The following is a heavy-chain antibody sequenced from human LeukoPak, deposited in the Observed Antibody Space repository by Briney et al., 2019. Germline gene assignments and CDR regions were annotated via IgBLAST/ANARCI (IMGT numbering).Heavy chain of an antibody. J-gene: IGHJ4*02. CDR1: GFTVSSNY. CDR2: IYSGGST. D-gene: IGHD2-8*01. Sequence: GGSLRLSCAASGFTVSSNYMSWVRQAPGKGLEWVSVIYSGGSTYYADSVKGRFTISRDNPKNTLYLQMNSLRAEDTAVYYCARDDEYAIPDYWGQGTLVTVSS. V-gene: IGHV3-53*01. CDR3: ARDDEYAIPDY.